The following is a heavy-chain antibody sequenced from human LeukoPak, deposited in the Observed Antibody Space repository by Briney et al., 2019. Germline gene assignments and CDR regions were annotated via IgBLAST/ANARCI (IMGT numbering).Heavy chain of an antibody. V-gene: IGHV4-34*01. Sequence: SETLSLTCAVYGGSFSGYYWSWIRQPPGKGLEWIGEINHSGSTNYNPSLKGRVTISVDTSKNQFSLKLSSVTAADTAVYYCASLDSRRPDYWGQGTLVTVSS. CDR1: GGSFSGYY. J-gene: IGHJ4*02. D-gene: IGHD6-13*01. CDR3: ASLDSRRPDY. CDR2: INHSGST.